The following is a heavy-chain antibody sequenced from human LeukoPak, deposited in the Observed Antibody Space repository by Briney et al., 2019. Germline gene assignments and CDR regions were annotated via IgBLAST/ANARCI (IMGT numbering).Heavy chain of an antibody. CDR2: ISYDGISK. CDR1: GFTFSTYG. J-gene: IGHJ4*02. Sequence: PGGSLRLSCAASGFTFSTYGMHWVRQAPGKGLEWVTVISYDGISKYYAVSVKGRFTFFRDNSKKMLYLQMNSLRPEDTAVYYCARGPPELYCGGDCSHYFDYWGQGTLVTVSS. V-gene: IGHV3-30*19. D-gene: IGHD2-21*02. CDR3: ARGPPELYCGGDCSHYFDY.